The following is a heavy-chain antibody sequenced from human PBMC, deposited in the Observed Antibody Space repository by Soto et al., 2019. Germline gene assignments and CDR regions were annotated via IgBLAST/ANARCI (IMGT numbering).Heavy chain of an antibody. CDR3: AHSPSHFSSSVIHV. CDR2: VYWDDDK. V-gene: IGHV2-5*02. D-gene: IGHD3-10*01. J-gene: IGHJ3*01. Sequence: QITLKESGPTLVKPTQTLTLTCNFSGFALTFTEVGVGWIRQALGKVLEWLALVYWDDDKRYIPSLKRRLTIIKDTSKSQVVLTITNMDPVAAPTYFCAHSPSHFSSSVIHVWVQWPMDTVAA. CDR1: GFALTFTEVG.